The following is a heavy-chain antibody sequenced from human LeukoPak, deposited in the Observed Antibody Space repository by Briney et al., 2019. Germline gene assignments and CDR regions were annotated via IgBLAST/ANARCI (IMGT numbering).Heavy chain of an antibody. Sequence: SQTLSLTCTVSGGSISSGGYYWSWIRQHPGKGLEWIGYIYYSGSTNYNPSLKSRVTISVDTSKNQFSLKLSSVTAADTAVYYCARVRNGYDILTGYYNVIWAFDIWGQGTMVTVSS. CDR3: ARVRNGYDILTGYYNVIWAFDI. J-gene: IGHJ3*02. CDR1: GGSISSGGYY. V-gene: IGHV4-31*03. D-gene: IGHD3-9*01. CDR2: IYYSGST.